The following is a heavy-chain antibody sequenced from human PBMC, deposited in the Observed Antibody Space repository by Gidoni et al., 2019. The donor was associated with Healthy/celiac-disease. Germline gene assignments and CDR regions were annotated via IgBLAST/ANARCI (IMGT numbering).Heavy chain of an antibody. CDR3: AKDPDFWSGYYTGTEYFQH. J-gene: IGHJ1*01. CDR2: ISYDGSNK. D-gene: IGHD3-3*01. Sequence: QVQLVESGGGVVQPGRSLRLSCAASGFTFSSYGMHWVRQAPGKGLEWVAVISYDGSNKYYADSVKGRFTISRDNSKNTLYLQMNSLRAEDTAVYYCAKDPDFWSGYYTGTEYFQHWGQGTLVTVSS. CDR1: GFTFSSYG. V-gene: IGHV3-30*18.